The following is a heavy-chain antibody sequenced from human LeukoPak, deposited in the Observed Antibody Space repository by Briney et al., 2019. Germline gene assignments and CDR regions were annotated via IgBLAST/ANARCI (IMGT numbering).Heavy chain of an antibody. Sequence: PGGSLRLSCAASGFTFSSYAMSWVRQAPGKGLEWVSAISGSGGSTYYADSVKGRFTISRDNSKNTMYMQVNSLRAEDTAVYYCAKIETPGLTGTTVYWGQGTLVTVSS. V-gene: IGHV3-23*01. CDR2: ISGSGGST. J-gene: IGHJ4*02. CDR1: GFTFSSYA. CDR3: AKIETPGLTGTTVY. D-gene: IGHD1-20*01.